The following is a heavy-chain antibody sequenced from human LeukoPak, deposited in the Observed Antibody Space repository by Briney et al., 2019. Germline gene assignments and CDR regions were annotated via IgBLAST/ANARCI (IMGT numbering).Heavy chain of an antibody. CDR3: ARDRDIVVVPAAIGYWFDP. J-gene: IGHJ5*02. D-gene: IGHD2-2*01. Sequence: SVKVSCKASGGTFSSYTISWVRQAPGQGLEWMGRIIPILGIANYAQKFQGRVTITADKSTSTAYMELTSLRSEDTAVYYCARDRDIVVVPAAIGYWFDPWGQGTLVTVSS. V-gene: IGHV1-69*04. CDR2: IIPILGIA. CDR1: GGTFSSYT.